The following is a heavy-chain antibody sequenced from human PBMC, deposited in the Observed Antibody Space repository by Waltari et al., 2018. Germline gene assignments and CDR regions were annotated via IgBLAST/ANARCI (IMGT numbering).Heavy chain of an antibody. CDR3: ARPPSPEFGVAVDY. Sequence: QLQLQESGPGLVKPSATLSLTCTVSGGSICSSSYYWCWIRQPPGRGREGIGRIYYRRSTYYTPSLKSRVTISVDTSKNQFSLKLSSVTAADTAMYYCARPPSPEFGVAVDYWGQGTLVTVSS. V-gene: IGHV4-39*07. CDR1: GGSICSSSYY. J-gene: IGHJ4*02. D-gene: IGHD3-3*01. CDR2: IYYRRST.